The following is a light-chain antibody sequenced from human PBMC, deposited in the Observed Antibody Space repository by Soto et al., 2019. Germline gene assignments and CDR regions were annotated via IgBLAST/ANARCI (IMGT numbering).Light chain of an antibody. CDR3: AAWDDSLNGYV. CDR2: SNN. Sequence: QSVLTQSPSASGTPGQRVTISCSGSSSNIGSNTVNWYQQLPGTAPKLLIYSNNQWPSGVPDRFSGSKSGTSASLAISGLLSEDEADYYCAAWDDSLNGYVFGTGTKLTVL. J-gene: IGLJ1*01. CDR1: SSNIGSNT. V-gene: IGLV1-44*01.